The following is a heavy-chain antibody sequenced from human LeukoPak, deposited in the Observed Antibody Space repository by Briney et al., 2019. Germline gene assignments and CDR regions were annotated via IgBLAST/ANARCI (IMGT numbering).Heavy chain of an antibody. CDR3: ASYGYSSGWYYPFDY. CDR1: GGSISSYY. CDR2: IYYSGST. D-gene: IGHD6-19*01. Sequence: SETLSLTCTVSGGSISSYYWSWIRQPPGKGLEWIGYIYYSGSTNYNPSLKSRVTVSVDTSKNQFSLKLSSVTAADTAVYYCASYGYSSGWYYPFDYWGQGTLVTVSS. J-gene: IGHJ4*02. V-gene: IGHV4-59*01.